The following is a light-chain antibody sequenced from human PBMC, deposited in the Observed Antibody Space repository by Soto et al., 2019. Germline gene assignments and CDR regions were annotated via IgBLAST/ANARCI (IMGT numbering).Light chain of an antibody. CDR2: EVN. CDR1: SSDIGAYNY. J-gene: IGLJ2*01. Sequence: QSALNQPASVSGSPGQSISISCTGTSSDIGAYNYVSWYQQHPGKAPKLIIFEVNNRPSGVSNRFSGSKSGNTASLTISGLQLEDEADYHCSSYTGGRTYWIFGGGTKLTVL. V-gene: IGLV2-14*01. CDR3: SSYTGGRTYWI.